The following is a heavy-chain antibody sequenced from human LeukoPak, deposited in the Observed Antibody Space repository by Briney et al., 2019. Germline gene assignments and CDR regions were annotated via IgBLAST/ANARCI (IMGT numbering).Heavy chain of an antibody. J-gene: IGHJ5*02. Sequence: SQTLSLTCAISGDSVSSNSAAWNWIRQSPSRGLEWLGRTYYRSKWYNDYAVSVKSRITINPDTSKNQFSLQLNSVTPEDTAVYYCAREISYYDFWSGYYKTSLFNWFDPWGQGTLVTVSP. CDR3: AREISYYDFWSGYYKTSLFNWFDP. D-gene: IGHD3-3*01. V-gene: IGHV6-1*01. CDR2: TYYRSKWYN. CDR1: GDSVSSNSAA.